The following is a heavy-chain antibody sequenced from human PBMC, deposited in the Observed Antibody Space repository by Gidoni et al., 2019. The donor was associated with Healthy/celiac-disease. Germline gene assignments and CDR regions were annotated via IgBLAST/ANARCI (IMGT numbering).Heavy chain of an antibody. CDR2: IKSKTDGGTT. CDR1: SVSNAW. D-gene: IGHD6-13*01. V-gene: IGHV3-15*07. CDR3: TTYSKIAAADYY. Sequence: SVSNAWMNWVRQAPGKGLEWVGRIKSKTDGGTTDYAAPVKGRFTISRDDSKNTLYLQMNSLKTEDTAVYYCTTYSKIAAADYYWGQGTLVTVSS. J-gene: IGHJ4*02.